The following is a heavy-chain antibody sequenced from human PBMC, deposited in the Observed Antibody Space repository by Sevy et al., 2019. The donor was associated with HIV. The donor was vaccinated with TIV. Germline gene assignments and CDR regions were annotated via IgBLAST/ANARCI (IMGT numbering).Heavy chain of an antibody. D-gene: IGHD3-3*01. V-gene: IGHV4-30-4*01. CDR3: ARAKNDFWSGYYTNAFDI. Sequence: SETLSLTCTVSGGSISSGDYYWSWIRQPPGKGLEWIGYIYYSGSTYYNPSLKSRVTISVDTSKNQFPLKLSSVTAADTAVYYCARAKNDFWSGYYTNAFDIWGQGTMVTVSS. CDR2: IYYSGST. CDR1: GGSISSGDYY. J-gene: IGHJ3*02.